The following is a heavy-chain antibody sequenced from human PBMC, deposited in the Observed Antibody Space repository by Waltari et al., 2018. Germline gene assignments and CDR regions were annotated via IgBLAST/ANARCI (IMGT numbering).Heavy chain of an antibody. D-gene: IGHD6-13*01. CDR3: ARDLGYSSPGDAFDI. CDR2: IYYSGST. J-gene: IGHJ3*02. V-gene: IGHV4-59*01. Sequence: QVQLQESGPGLVKPSETLSLTCTVSGGTISSYYWSWIRPPPGKGLEWIGYIYYSGSTNYNPSLKSRVTISVDTSKNQFSLKLSSVTAADTAVYYCARDLGYSSPGDAFDIWGQGTMVTVSS. CDR1: GGTISSYY.